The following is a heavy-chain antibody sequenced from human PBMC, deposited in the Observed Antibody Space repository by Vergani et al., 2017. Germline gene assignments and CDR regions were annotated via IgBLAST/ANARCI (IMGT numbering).Heavy chain of an antibody. D-gene: IGHD3-22*01. J-gene: IGHJ6*01. CDR3: ARGSSGWGWVISPFYYYYGMGV. Sequence: QVQLVQSGAEVKKPGASVKVSCKVSGYTLTELSMHWVRQAPGKGLEWMGGFDPEDGETIYAQKFQGRVTITADESTSTAYMELSSLRSEDTAVYYCARGSSGWGWVISPFYYYYGMGVWGQGDKGTGSS. CDR2: FDPEDGET. CDR1: GYTLTELS. V-gene: IGHV1-24*01.